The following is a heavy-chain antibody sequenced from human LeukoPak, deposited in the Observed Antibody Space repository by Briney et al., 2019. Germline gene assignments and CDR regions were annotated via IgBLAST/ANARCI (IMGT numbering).Heavy chain of an antibody. D-gene: IGHD2-21*02. V-gene: IGHV3-43*02. CDR3: AKDITPGDSVAFDI. Sequence: PGGSLRLSCAASGFTFDDYAMHWVRQAPGKGLEWVSLISGDGGSTYYADSVKGRFTISRGNSKNSLYLQMNSLRTEDTAMYYCAKDITPGDSVAFDIWGQGTMVTVSS. CDR2: ISGDGGST. CDR1: GFTFDDYA. J-gene: IGHJ3*02.